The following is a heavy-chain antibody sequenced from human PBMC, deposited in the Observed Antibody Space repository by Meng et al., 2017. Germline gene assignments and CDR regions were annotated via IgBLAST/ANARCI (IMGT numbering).Heavy chain of an antibody. Sequence: RLVQAGAQVKKPGSQVKVSCKASGGTFSSDAISWVRQAPGQGLEWMGGIIPIFGTANYAQKFQGRVTITADESTSTAYMELSSLRSEDTAVYYCARDGVGATEGYFDYWGQGTLVTVSS. CDR2: IIPIFGTA. J-gene: IGHJ4*02. CDR1: GGTFSSDA. V-gene: IGHV1-69*01. CDR3: ARDGVGATEGYFDY. D-gene: IGHD1-26*01.